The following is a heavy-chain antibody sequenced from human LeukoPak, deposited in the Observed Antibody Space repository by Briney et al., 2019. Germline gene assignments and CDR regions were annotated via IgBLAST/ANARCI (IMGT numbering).Heavy chain of an antibody. D-gene: IGHD3-22*01. J-gene: IGHJ5*02. Sequence: SETLSLTCTVSGGSISSSSYYWGWIRQPPGKGLEWIGSIYYSGSTYYNPSLKSRVTISVDTSKNQFSLKLSSVTAADTAVYYCARHGNYYDTSQSDPWGQGTLVTVSS. CDR3: ARHGNYYDTSQSDP. CDR1: GGSISSSSYY. V-gene: IGHV4-39*01. CDR2: IYYSGST.